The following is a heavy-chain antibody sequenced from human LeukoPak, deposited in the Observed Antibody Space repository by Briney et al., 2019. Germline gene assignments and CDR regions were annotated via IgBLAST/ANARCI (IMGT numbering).Heavy chain of an antibody. CDR1: GYTFTSFG. CDR2: ISAYNANT. J-gene: IGHJ4*02. Sequence: GASVKVSCKASGYTFTSFGISWVRQAPGQGLEWMGWISAYNANTNYAQKLQGRVTMTTDTSTSTAYMELRSLRPDDTAVYYCARDRERWFGELLLDYFDYWGQGTLVTVSS. D-gene: IGHD3-10*01. V-gene: IGHV1-18*01. CDR3: ARDRERWFGELLLDYFDY.